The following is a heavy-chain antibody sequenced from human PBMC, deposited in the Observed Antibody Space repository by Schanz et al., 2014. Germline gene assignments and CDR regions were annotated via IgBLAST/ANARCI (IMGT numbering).Heavy chain of an antibody. J-gene: IGHJ6*02. Sequence: QVQLVESGGGVVQPGRSLRLSCAASGFTFSRCGMHWVRQTPAKGLEWVAFIRYDGSSKYYADSVRGRFTISRDNAKNSLFLQMNSLRAEDTAKYYCARGNYGMDVWGQGTTVTVSS. CDR1: GFTFSRCG. CDR2: IRYDGSSK. CDR3: ARGNYGMDV. V-gene: IGHV3-33*01.